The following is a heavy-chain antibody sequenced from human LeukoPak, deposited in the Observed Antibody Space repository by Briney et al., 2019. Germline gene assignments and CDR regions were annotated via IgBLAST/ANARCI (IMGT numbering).Heavy chain of an antibody. CDR1: GGTFSSYA. J-gene: IGHJ4*02. Sequence: PVKVSCKASGGTFSSYAISWVRQAPGQGLEWMGRIIPILGIANYAQKFQGRVTITADKSTSTAYMELSSLRSEDTAVYYCASEGVDYDILTGYFPRPPIDYWAREPWSPSPQ. CDR3: ASEGVDYDILTGYFPRPPIDY. V-gene: IGHV1-69*04. CDR2: IIPILGIA. D-gene: IGHD3-9*01.